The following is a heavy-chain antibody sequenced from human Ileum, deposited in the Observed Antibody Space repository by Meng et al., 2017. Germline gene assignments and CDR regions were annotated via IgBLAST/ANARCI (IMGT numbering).Heavy chain of an antibody. D-gene: IGHD2-15*01. Sequence: QVPRQEWGPGLVKPSGTLSLTCAVSGDSISSGNWWNWVRQSPGKGLEWIGQIYLPGSPNYNPSLESRVTISEDKSMNQFSLRLTSVTAADTAIFYCVRHGGKYFDYWGQGILVTVSS. V-gene: IGHV4-4*02. CDR3: VRHGGKYFDY. J-gene: IGHJ4*02. CDR2: IYLPGSP. CDR1: GDSISSGNW.